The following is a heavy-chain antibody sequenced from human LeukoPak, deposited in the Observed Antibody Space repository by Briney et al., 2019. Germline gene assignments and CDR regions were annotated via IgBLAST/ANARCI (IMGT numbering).Heavy chain of an antibody. CDR3: ARGSRLLWFGELLRFDY. V-gene: IGHV4-39*07. Sequence: PSETLSLTCTVSGGSLSSSFYYWGWLRQPPGTGLEWIGSIYHSGSTNYNPSLKSRVTISVDTSKNQFSRKLSSVTAADTAVYYCARGSRLLWFGELLRFDYWGQGTLVTVSS. J-gene: IGHJ4*02. CDR2: IYHSGST. D-gene: IGHD3-10*01. CDR1: GGSLSSSFYY.